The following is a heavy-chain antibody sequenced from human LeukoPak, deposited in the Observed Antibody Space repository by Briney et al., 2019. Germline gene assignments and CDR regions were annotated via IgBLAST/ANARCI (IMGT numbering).Heavy chain of an antibody. Sequence: PGGSLRLSCAASGFALNHYSLNWVRQAPRKGLEWVSSISSTSAYIYYADSVKGRFTISRDNVDNVVYLQMNSLGAEDTAVYYCARVAVAGPTGWFDPWGQGTLVTVSS. D-gene: IGHD6-19*01. V-gene: IGHV3-21*01. CDR3: ARVAVAGPTGWFDP. CDR1: GFALNHYS. J-gene: IGHJ5*02. CDR2: ISSTSAYI.